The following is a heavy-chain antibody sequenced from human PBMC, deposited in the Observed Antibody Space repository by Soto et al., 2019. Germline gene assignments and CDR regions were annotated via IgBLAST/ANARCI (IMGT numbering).Heavy chain of an antibody. V-gene: IGHV4-59*01. Sequence: SETLSLTCTVSGGSISSYYWSWIRQPPGKGLEWIGYIYYSGSTNYNPSLKSRVTISVDTSKNQFSLKLSSVTAADTAVYYCARGGYSGYDFTRSFDYWGQGTLVTVSS. J-gene: IGHJ4*02. CDR1: GGSISSYY. CDR2: IYYSGST. D-gene: IGHD5-12*01. CDR3: ARGGYSGYDFTRSFDY.